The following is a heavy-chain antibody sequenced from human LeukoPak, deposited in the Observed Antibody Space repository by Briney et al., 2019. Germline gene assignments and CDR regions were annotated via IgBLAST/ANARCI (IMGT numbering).Heavy chain of an antibody. V-gene: IGHV4-59*01. Sequence: SETLSLTCTVSGGSISSYYWSWLRQPPGKGLEWLGYIFYTGSTYYNPSLKSRVTISVLTSKNRFSLKLSSVTAADTAVYYCATLTGGDDAFDIWGQGTMVTVSS. J-gene: IGHJ3*02. CDR2: IFYTGST. D-gene: IGHD4-23*01. CDR3: ATLTGGDDAFDI. CDR1: GGSISSYY.